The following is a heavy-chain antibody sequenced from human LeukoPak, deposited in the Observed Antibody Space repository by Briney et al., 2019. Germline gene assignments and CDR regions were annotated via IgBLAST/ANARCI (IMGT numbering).Heavy chain of an antibody. Sequence: SETLSLTCTVSGGPISSSSYYWGWIRQPPGKGLEWIGSIYYSGSTYYNPSLKSRVTISVDTSKNQFSLKLSSVTAADTAVYYCTRLPQYYYYYMDVWGKGTTVTFSS. CDR1: GGPISSSSYY. V-gene: IGHV4-39*01. D-gene: IGHD2-15*01. CDR2: IYYSGST. J-gene: IGHJ6*03. CDR3: TRLPQYYYYYMDV.